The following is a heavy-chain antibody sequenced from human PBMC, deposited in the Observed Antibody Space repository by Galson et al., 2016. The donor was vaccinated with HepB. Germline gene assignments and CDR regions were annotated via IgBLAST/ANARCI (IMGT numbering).Heavy chain of an antibody. J-gene: IGHJ6*02. Sequence: SVKVSCKAFRGTFSSHAISWVRQAPGQGLEWVGGIIPKYGATNYAQKLQGRVTITADASTSTAFMEVSSLRYEDTAVYYCARHGAAAVSGAMDVWGQGTTVTVSS. D-gene: IGHD6-13*01. CDR1: RGTFSSHA. CDR2: IIPKYGAT. CDR3: ARHGAAAVSGAMDV. V-gene: IGHV1-69*13.